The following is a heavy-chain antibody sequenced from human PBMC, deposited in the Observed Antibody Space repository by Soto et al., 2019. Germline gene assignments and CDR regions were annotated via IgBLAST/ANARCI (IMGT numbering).Heavy chain of an antibody. CDR1: GFTFSSYG. CDR3: AKAIPFKLSGYKLPYYFDY. D-gene: IGHD2-2*01. V-gene: IGHV3-30*18. Sequence: GGSLRLSCAAXGFTFSSYGMHWVRQAPGKGLEWVAVISYDGSNKYYADSVKGRFTISRDNSKNTLYLQMNSLRAEDTAAYYCAKAIPFKLSGYKLPYYFDYWGQGTLVTVSS. CDR2: ISYDGSNK. J-gene: IGHJ4*02.